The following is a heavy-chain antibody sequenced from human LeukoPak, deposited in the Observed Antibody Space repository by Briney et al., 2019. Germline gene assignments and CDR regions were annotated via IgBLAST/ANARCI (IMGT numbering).Heavy chain of an antibody. V-gene: IGHV3-30*02. CDR2: IRHDGSHT. Sequence: GGSLRLSCTASGFIFSNYGIHWVRQAPGKGLEWVALIRHDGSHTYYADSVKGRFTISRDNSKNALYLEVNSLRAEDTAVYYCAKGPPPSQFYYYLDVWGKGTTVTVSS. CDR1: GFIFSNYG. CDR3: AKGPPPSQFYYYLDV. J-gene: IGHJ6*03.